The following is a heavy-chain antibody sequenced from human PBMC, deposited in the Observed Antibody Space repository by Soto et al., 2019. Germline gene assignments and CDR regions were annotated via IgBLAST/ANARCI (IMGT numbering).Heavy chain of an antibody. D-gene: IGHD2-21*01. CDR3: AKDGIHCSSAFDY. V-gene: IGHV3-23*01. Sequence: GGSLRLSCAASGFTFSSYAMSWVRQAPGKGLEWVSAISGSGGSTYYADSVKGRFTISRDNSKNTLYLQMNSLRAEDTAVYYGAKDGIHCSSAFDYWGQGTLVTVSS. CDR1: GFTFSSYA. CDR2: ISGSGGST. J-gene: IGHJ4*02.